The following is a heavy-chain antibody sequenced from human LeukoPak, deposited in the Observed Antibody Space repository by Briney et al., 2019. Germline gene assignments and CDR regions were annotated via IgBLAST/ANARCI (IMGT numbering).Heavy chain of an antibody. CDR2: ISGSGGGT. CDR3: AKCKDGRFYYNMDV. V-gene: IGHV3-23*01. D-gene: IGHD1-26*01. J-gene: IGHJ6*02. Sequence: GGSLRLSCAASGFTFSAYAMSWVRQAPGKGLEWVSGISGSGGGTYYAGSVKGRFTISRDNFKNMLHLQMNSLTDEDTAVYYCAKCKDGRFYYNMDVWGQGTTVTVSS. CDR1: GFTFSAYA.